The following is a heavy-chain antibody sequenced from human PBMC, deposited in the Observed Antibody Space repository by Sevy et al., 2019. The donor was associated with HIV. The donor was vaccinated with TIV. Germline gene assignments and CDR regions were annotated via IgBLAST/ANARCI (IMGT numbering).Heavy chain of an antibody. CDR3: ARVREGIGLFDY. V-gene: IGHV3-74*01. Sequence: GGSLRLSCAASGFTFSSSWMHWVRQAPGKGLVWVSRINSDGSSTSYEDSVKGRLTISRDNAKKTLYLQMNSLRAEDTAVYYCARVREGIGLFDYWGQGTLVTVSS. D-gene: IGHD2-15*01. J-gene: IGHJ4*02. CDR1: GFTFSSSW. CDR2: INSDGSST.